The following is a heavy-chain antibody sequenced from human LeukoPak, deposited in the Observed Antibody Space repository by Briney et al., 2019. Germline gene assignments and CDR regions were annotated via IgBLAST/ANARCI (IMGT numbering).Heavy chain of an antibody. D-gene: IGHD5-18*01. J-gene: IGHJ3*02. Sequence: GASVKVSCKASGYTFTGYYMHWVRQAPGQGLEWMGWINPNSGGTNYAQKFQGRVTMTRDTSISTAYMELSSLRSEDTAVYYCASGDTAMVFSYAFDIWGQGTMVTVSS. CDR3: ASGDTAMVFSYAFDI. CDR1: GYTFTGYY. CDR2: INPNSGGT. V-gene: IGHV1-2*02.